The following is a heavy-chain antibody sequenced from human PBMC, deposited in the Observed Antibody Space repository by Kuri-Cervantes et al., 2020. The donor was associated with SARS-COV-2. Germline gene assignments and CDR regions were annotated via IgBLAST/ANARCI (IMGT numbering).Heavy chain of an antibody. CDR3: ATRFGYTSSSHSDY. V-gene: IGHV1-24*01. CDR1: GYTLTDLS. CDR2: FNPEDGET. D-gene: IGHD6-6*01. J-gene: IGHJ4*02. Sequence: ASVKVSCKVSGYTLTDLSMHWEGQAPGKGLEWMGGFNPEDGETIYALKFQGRITMTEDTSTDTAYMELSSLRSKETAVYYCATRFGYTSSSHSDYWGQGTLVTVSS.